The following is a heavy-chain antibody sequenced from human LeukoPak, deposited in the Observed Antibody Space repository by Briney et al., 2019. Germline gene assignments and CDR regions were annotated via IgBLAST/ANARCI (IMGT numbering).Heavy chain of an antibody. J-gene: IGHJ4*02. CDR1: GYTFTGYY. Sequence: ASVKVSCKASGYTFTGYYMHWVRQAPRQGLEWMAWINANSGDTYYAQNFHDRITMTRDTSISTAYMELSRLRSDDTAIYYCARANALYCSSTSCLFDYWGQGTLVTVSS. D-gene: IGHD2-2*01. V-gene: IGHV1-2*02. CDR2: INANSGDT. CDR3: ARANALYCSSTSCLFDY.